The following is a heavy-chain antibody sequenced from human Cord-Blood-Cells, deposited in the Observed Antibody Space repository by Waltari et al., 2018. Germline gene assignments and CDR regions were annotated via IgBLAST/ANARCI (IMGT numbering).Heavy chain of an antibody. Sequence: EVQLVQSGAEVKKPGEYLKISCEGSGDSFTRYWLAWVRQMPGKGLEWMGIIYPGDSDTRYSPSFQGQVTISADKSISTAYLQWSSLKASDTAMYYCARQTGVVGFDLWGRGTLVTVSS. D-gene: IGHD7-27*01. J-gene: IGHJ2*01. V-gene: IGHV5-51*01. CDR3: ARQTGVVGFDL. CDR1: GDSFTRYW. CDR2: IYPGDSDT.